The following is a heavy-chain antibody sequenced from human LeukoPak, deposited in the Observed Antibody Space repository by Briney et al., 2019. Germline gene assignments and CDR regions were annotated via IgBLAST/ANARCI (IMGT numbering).Heavy chain of an antibody. D-gene: IGHD3-22*01. Sequence: SETLSLTCTVSGGSISSYYWSWIRQPPGKGLEWIGYIYYSGSTNYNPSLKSRVTISVDTSKNQFSLKLSSVTAADTAVYYCARGAPDYYDSSGYDTPYFDYWGQGTLVTVSS. CDR2: IYYSGST. CDR3: ARGAPDYYDSSGYDTPYFDY. V-gene: IGHV4-59*08. J-gene: IGHJ4*02. CDR1: GGSISSYY.